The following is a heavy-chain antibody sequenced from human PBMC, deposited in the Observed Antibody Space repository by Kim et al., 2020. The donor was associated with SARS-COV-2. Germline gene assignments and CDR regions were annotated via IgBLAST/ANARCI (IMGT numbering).Heavy chain of an antibody. D-gene: IGHD3-10*01. CDR3: ARPEWFGELLPDY. J-gene: IGHJ4*02. Sequence: YSPSFQGTVTIPADKSISTAYLQWSSLKASDTAMYYCARPEWFGELLPDYWGQGTLVTVSS. V-gene: IGHV5-10-1*01.